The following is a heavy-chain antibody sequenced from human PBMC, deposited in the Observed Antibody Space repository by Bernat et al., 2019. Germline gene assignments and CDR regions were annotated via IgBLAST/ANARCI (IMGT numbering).Heavy chain of an antibody. CDR1: GFTFSSYA. CDR2: IRDTGGST. CDR3: AKMGLSAVPAAIDY. Sequence: EVQLVESGGGLVQPGGSLRLSCAASGFTFSSYAMNWVRQAPGKGLDWVSAIRDTGGSTHYADSVKGRFTISRDNSKNTLYLQMNSLSADDTAVYYCAKMGLSAVPAAIDYWGRGTLVTVSS. J-gene: IGHJ4*02. V-gene: IGHV3-23*04. D-gene: IGHD2-2*01.